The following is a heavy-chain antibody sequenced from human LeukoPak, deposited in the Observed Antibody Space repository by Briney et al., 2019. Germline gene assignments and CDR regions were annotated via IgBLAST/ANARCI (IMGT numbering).Heavy chain of an antibody. CDR3: ARVGSIAAAGTPDY. J-gene: IGHJ4*02. V-gene: IGHV3-21*01. Sequence: GGSLRLSCAASGFTFNTYSINWVRQAPGKGLEWVSSISSGSSYIYYAESVKGRFTISRDNAKNSLSLQVNSLRADDTAVYYCARVGSIAAAGTPDYWGQGTLVTVSS. CDR2: ISSGSSYI. CDR1: GFTFNTYS. D-gene: IGHD6-13*01.